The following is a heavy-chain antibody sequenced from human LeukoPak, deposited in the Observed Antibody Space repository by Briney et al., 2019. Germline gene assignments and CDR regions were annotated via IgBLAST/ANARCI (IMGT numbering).Heavy chain of an antibody. CDR3: ARDLYSSSWYGHYYYYYYMDV. J-gene: IGHJ6*03. CDR1: GYTFTSYG. V-gene: IGHV1-18*01. Sequence: ASVKVSCKASGYTFTSYGISWVRQAPGQGLEWMGWISAYDGNTNYAQKLQGRVTMTTDTSTSTAYMELGSLRSDDTAVYYCARDLYSSSWYGHYYYYYYMDVWGKGTTVTVSS. CDR2: ISAYDGNT. D-gene: IGHD6-13*01.